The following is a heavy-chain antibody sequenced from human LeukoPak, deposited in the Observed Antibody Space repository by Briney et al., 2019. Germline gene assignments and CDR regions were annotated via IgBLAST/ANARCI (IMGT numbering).Heavy chain of an antibody. CDR3: ARSGYSYGPFYYYYYGMDV. D-gene: IGHD5-18*01. J-gene: IGHJ6*02. CDR1: GYTFTSYD. V-gene: IGHV1-8*01. Sequence: ASVKVSCKASGYTFTSYDINWVRQATGQGLGWMGWMNPNSGNTGYAQKFQGRVTMTRNTSISTAYMELSSLRSEDTAVYYCARSGYSYGPFYYYYYGMDVWGQGTTVTVSS. CDR2: MNPNSGNT.